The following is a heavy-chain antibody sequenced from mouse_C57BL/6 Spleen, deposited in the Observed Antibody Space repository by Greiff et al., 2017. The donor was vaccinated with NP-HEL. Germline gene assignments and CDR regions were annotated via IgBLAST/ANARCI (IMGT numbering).Heavy chain of an antibody. J-gene: IGHJ4*01. Sequence: QVQLQQPGAELVMPGASVKLSCKASGYTFTIYWMHWVKQRPGQGLEWIGEIDPSDSYTNYNQKFKGKSTLTVDKSSSTAYMQLSSLTSEDSAVYYCASTSSNYAMDYWGQGTSVTVSS. CDR1: GYTFTIYW. V-gene: IGHV1-69*01. CDR2: IDPSDSYT. D-gene: IGHD2-10*02. CDR3: ASTSSNYAMDY.